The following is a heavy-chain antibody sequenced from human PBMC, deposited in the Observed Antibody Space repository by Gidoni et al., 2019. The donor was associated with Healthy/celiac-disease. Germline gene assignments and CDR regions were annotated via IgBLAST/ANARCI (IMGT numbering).Heavy chain of an antibody. J-gene: IGHJ6*02. Sequence: QVQLVQPGAEVKKPGASVKVSCKASGYTFTSYDINWVRQATGQGLEWMGWMNPNSGNTGYAQKFQGRVTMTRNTSISTAYMELSSLRSEDTAVYYCARGQVVPAAIYYYGMDVWGQGTTVTVSS. CDR1: GYTFTSYD. CDR3: ARGQVVPAAIYYYGMDV. CDR2: MNPNSGNT. D-gene: IGHD2-2*01. V-gene: IGHV1-8*01.